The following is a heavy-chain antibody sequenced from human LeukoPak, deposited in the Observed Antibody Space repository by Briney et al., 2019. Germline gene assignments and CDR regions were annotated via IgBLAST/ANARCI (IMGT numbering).Heavy chain of an antibody. CDR3: TRSSQFSGSVLLFAFDI. V-gene: IGHV3-23*01. CDR1: GFTFSSYA. CDR2: ISGSGSTT. D-gene: IGHD3-10*01. Sequence: GGSLRLSCAASGFTFSSYAMSWVRQAPGKGLEWVSAISGSGSTTYYADPVKGRFTISRDNAKNSLYLQMNSLKTEDTAVYYCTRSSQFSGSVLLFAFDIWGQGTMVTVSS. J-gene: IGHJ3*02.